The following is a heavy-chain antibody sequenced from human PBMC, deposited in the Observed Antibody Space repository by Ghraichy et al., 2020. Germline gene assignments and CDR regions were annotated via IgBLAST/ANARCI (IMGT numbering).Heavy chain of an antibody. J-gene: IGHJ5*02. D-gene: IGHD4-11*01. V-gene: IGHV4-59*08. CDR3: ARRNVYGNAVDT. CDR2: VYYTGAT. Sequence: SETLSLTCTVSGGSISSYYWSWIRQPPGKGLEWIGYVYYTGATHYNPSLKSRVTISVDTSKNQFSLQLSSLTAADTAVYYCARRNVYGNAVDTWGQGTLVTVSS. CDR1: GGSISSYY.